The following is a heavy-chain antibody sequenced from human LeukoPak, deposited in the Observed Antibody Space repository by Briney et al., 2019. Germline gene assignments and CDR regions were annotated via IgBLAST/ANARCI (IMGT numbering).Heavy chain of an antibody. D-gene: IGHD2/OR15-2a*01. V-gene: IGHV3-48*03. J-gene: IGHJ4*02. CDR1: GXTFSSDE. Sequence: GGSLRLSCAASGXTFSSDEMNWVRQAPGKGLEWVSYISSSGRTIYYADSVKGRFTVSRDNAKSSLYLQMNSLRAEDTAVYYCARGLLLDWGQGTLVTVSS. CDR2: ISSSGRTI. CDR3: ARGLLLD.